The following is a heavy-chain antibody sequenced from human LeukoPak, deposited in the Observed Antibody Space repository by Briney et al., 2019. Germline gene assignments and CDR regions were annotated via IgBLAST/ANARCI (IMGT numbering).Heavy chain of an antibody. Sequence: SETLSLTCSVSGGSISSPNHDWAWIRQPPGQGLEWIGSIYYSGTTYYNLSLKSRVTLSVDTSQNQFSLKLSSVTAADTAIYFCARSLGANTWVGDWFDPWGQGTLVTVSP. CDR1: GGSISSPNHD. D-gene: IGHD3-10*01. CDR3: ARSLGANTWVGDWFDP. J-gene: IGHJ5*02. CDR2: IYYSGTT. V-gene: IGHV4-39*01.